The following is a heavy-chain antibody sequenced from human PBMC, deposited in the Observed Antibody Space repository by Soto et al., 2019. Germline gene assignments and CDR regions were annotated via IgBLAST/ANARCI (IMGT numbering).Heavy chain of an antibody. CDR3: AAGYTNDWYYFDY. D-gene: IGHD6-19*01. Sequence: PSETLSLTCSVSGVSITSYYWSWIRQPPGKGLEWIGYIYYSGSTSYNPSLKSRVTMSVDTSKISFSLKLSSVTAADTAVYYCAAGYTNDWYYFDYWGQGTLVTVSS. CDR2: IYYSGST. V-gene: IGHV4-59*01. J-gene: IGHJ4*02. CDR1: GVSITSYY.